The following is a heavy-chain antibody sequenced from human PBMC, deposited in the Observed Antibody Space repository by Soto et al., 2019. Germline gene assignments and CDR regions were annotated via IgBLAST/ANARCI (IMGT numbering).Heavy chain of an antibody. CDR1: GGSFSGYY. D-gene: IGHD6-13*01. J-gene: IGHJ6*02. V-gene: IGHV4-34*01. Sequence: SETLSLTCAVYGGSFSGYYWSWIRQPPGKGLEWIGEINHSGSTNYNPSLKSRVTISVDTSKNQFSLKLSSVTAADTAVYYCGGGRVYNNPYYYYYGMDVWGQGTTVTVSS. CDR3: GGGRVYNNPYYYYYGMDV. CDR2: INHSGST.